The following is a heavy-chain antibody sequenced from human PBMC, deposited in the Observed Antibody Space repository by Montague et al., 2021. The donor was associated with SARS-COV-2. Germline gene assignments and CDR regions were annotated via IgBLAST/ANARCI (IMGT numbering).Heavy chain of an antibody. Sequence: SETLSLTCSVSGDSITNHYWSWIRQPAGKGLEWIGRMHFNGRANISPYLSSRLTMSADTSKNQFSLKLNSVTVADTAIYFCASVRFGFGPGRQGTFDSWGQGTLVTVSS. CDR2: MHFNGRA. CDR3: ASVRFGFGPGRQGTFDS. V-gene: IGHV4-4*07. J-gene: IGHJ5*01. CDR1: GDSITNHY. D-gene: IGHD3-10*01.